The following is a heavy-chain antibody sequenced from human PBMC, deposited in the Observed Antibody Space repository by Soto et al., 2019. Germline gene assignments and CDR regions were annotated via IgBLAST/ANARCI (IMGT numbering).Heavy chain of an antibody. V-gene: IGHV3-48*02. Sequence: GGSLRLSCAASGFTFSSYSMNWVRQAPGKGLEWVSYISSSSSTIYYADSVKGRFTISRDNAKNSLYLQMNSLRDEDTAVYYCARESVLYYDYVWGTPSRDAFDIWGQGTMVTVSS. J-gene: IGHJ3*02. CDR2: ISSSSSTI. CDR3: ARESVLYYDYVWGTPSRDAFDI. CDR1: GFTFSSYS. D-gene: IGHD3-16*01.